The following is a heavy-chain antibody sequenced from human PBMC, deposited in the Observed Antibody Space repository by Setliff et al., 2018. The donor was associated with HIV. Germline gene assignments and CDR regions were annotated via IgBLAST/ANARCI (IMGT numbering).Heavy chain of an antibody. CDR3: VRELLGSGGTVPEVNFFDS. D-gene: IGHD1-26*01. J-gene: IGHJ5*01. CDR2: IFHSAAT. V-gene: IGHV4-38-2*02. Sequence: SETLSLTCAVSGYSISSGYYWGWIRQPPGKGLEWIGSIFHSAATNYNPSLKSRVTISIDTSKNQFSLNLRSVTAADTAVYYCVRELLGSGGTVPEVNFFDSWGQGTLVTVSS. CDR1: GYSISSGYY.